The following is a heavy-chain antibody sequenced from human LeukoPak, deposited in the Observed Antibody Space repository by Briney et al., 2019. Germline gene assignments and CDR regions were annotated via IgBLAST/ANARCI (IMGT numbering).Heavy chain of an antibody. V-gene: IGHV4-59*01. CDR3: ARSAEWLRNAFDI. Sequence: SETLSLSCTVSGASTSHFYWTWIRQHPGKGLEWIGYMHNSGSSKHSPSLKSRVTISIDTSKNQFSLQLTSVTAADTAIYYCARSAEWLRNAFDIWGQGTMVSVSS. CDR2: MHNSGSS. D-gene: IGHD5-12*01. CDR1: GASTSHFY. J-gene: IGHJ3*02.